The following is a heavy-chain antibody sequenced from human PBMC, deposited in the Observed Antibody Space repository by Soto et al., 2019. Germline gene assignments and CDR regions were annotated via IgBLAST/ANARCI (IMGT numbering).Heavy chain of an antibody. D-gene: IGHD2-15*01. V-gene: IGHV4-39*01. Sequence: QLHLQESGPGLVKPSETLSLTCSISGYSVSSNDYYWAGIRQPPGNGLGWIGSMLYSGLTYYNPSLKSRVALAVDTSKNQFSVRLNPVTAAATAVYYCAPLSVSLGGPYGIHVWGQGTTVTVSS. CDR2: MLYSGLT. CDR1: GYSVSSNDYY. CDR3: APLSVSLGGPYGIHV. J-gene: IGHJ6*02.